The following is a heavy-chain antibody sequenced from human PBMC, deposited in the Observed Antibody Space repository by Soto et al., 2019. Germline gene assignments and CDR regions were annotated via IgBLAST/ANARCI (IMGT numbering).Heavy chain of an antibody. V-gene: IGHV3-30-3*01. Sequence: SLRLSCAASGFTFSSYAMHWVRQAPGKGLEWVAVISYDGSNKYYADSVKGRFTISRDNSKNTLYLQMNSLRAEDTAVYYCARDYYGSGSYPGPYWGQGTLVTVSS. CDR3: ARDYYGSGSYPGPY. D-gene: IGHD3-10*01. CDR1: GFTFSSYA. J-gene: IGHJ4*02. CDR2: ISYDGSNK.